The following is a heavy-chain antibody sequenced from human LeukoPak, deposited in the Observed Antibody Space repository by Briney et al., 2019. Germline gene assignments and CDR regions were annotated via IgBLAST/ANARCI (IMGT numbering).Heavy chain of an antibody. D-gene: IGHD6-19*01. Sequence: GASVKVSCKASGYTFTSYGISWVRQAPGQGLEWMGWISAYNGNTNYAQKLQGRVTMTTDTSTSTAYMELRSLRSDDTAVYYCARMPPRRGGWYKDFDYWGQGTLVTVSS. CDR1: GYTFTSYG. V-gene: IGHV1-18*01. J-gene: IGHJ4*02. CDR2: ISAYNGNT. CDR3: ARMPPRRGGWYKDFDY.